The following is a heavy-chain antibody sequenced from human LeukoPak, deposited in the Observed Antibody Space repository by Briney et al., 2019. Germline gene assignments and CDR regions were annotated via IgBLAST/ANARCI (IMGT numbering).Heavy chain of an antibody. CDR3: ARDLAITMIVVGSNWFDP. J-gene: IGHJ5*02. CDR2: INPNSGGT. CDR1: GYTFTGYY. D-gene: IGHD3-22*01. V-gene: IGHV1-2*02. Sequence: ASVKVSCKASGYTFTGYYMHWVRQAPGQGLEWMGWINPNSGGTNYAQKFQGRVTMTRDTSISTAYMELSRLRSDDTAVYYCARDLAITMIVVGSNWFDPRGQGTLVTVSS.